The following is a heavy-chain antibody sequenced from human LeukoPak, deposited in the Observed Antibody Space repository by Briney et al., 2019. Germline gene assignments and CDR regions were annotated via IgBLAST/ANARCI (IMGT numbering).Heavy chain of an antibody. CDR1: GGSISSSSYY. Sequence: PSETLSLTCTVFGGSISSSSYYWGWIRQPPGKGLEWIATIYYSGSTYYNPSLKSRVTISVDTSKNQFSLKLSSVTAADTAVYYCARLLRPYSYDSSGYFTTSFDFWGQGTMVTVSS. D-gene: IGHD3-22*01. V-gene: IGHV4-39*01. CDR2: IYYSGST. CDR3: ARLLRPYSYDSSGYFTTSFDF. J-gene: IGHJ3*01.